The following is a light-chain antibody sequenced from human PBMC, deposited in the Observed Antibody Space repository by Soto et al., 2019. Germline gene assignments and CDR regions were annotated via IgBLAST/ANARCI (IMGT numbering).Light chain of an antibody. V-gene: IGKV1-5*01. CDR3: QHQKT. CDR1: QSITTW. J-gene: IGKJ1*01. Sequence: TQSPAALPLSIGDRVTITCRASQSITTWLAWYQQKPGKAPKLLIYDASSLESGVPSRFSGGGSGTDFSLTISRLQPDDFAPYYCQHQKTFGQGTKVDIK. CDR2: DAS.